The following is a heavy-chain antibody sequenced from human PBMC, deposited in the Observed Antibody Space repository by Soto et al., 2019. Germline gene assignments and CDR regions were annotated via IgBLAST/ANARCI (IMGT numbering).Heavy chain of an antibody. J-gene: IGHJ4*02. Sequence: QLQLQESGPGLVKPSETLSLTCTVSGGSISSSSYYWGWIRQPPGKGLEWIGSIYYSGSTYYNPSLKSRVTISVDTSKNQFSLKLSSVTAADTAVYYCARRDCSSTSCYASYWGQGTLVTVSS. D-gene: IGHD2-2*01. V-gene: IGHV4-39*01. CDR3: ARRDCSSTSCYASY. CDR1: GGSISSSSYY. CDR2: IYYSGST.